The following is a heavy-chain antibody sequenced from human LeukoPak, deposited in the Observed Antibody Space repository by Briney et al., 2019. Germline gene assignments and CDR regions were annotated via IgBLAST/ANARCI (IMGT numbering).Heavy chain of an antibody. J-gene: IGHJ6*03. CDR2: INPNSGGT. V-gene: IGHV1-2*02. D-gene: IGHD2-21*02. CDR1: GYTFTGYY. CDR3: ARGHIVVVTAGPGYYYMDV. Sequence: ASVKVSCKASGYTFTGYYMHWVRQAPGQGLEWMGWINPNSGGTNYAQKFQGRVTMTRDTSISTAYMELSSLRSEDTAVYYCARGHIVVVTAGPGYYYMDVWGKGTTVTISS.